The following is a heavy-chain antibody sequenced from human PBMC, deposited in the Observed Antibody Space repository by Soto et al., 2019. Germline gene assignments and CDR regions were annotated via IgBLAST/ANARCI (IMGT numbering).Heavy chain of an antibody. CDR2: ISYDGSNE. CDR3: ARDKCGGDCYSGAHCFDY. CDR1: GFTFSYYA. V-gene: IGHV3-30-3*01. J-gene: IGHJ4*02. D-gene: IGHD2-21*02. Sequence: QVQLVESGGGVVQPGRSLRLSCAASGFTFSYYAMHWVRQAPGKGLEWVAVISYDGSNEYYADSVKGRFTISRDNAKNTLYLQMSSRRAEDTAVYYCARDKCGGDCYSGAHCFDYWGQGTLVTVSS.